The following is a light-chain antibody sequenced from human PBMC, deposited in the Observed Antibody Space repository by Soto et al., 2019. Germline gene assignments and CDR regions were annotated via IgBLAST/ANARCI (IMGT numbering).Light chain of an antibody. Sequence: HSVLTQPPSASGTPGQRVTMSCSGSSSNIGRNTVNWYQHLPGAAPKVLIYSNNERPSGVPDRFSGSKSGTSASLAISGLQSEDEADYCCGTWDDSLNGPVFGGGTKLTVL. V-gene: IGLV1-44*01. CDR3: GTWDDSLNGPV. CDR1: SSNIGRNT. J-gene: IGLJ3*02. CDR2: SNN.